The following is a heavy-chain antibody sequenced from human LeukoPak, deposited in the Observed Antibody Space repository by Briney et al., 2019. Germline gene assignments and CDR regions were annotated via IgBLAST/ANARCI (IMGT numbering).Heavy chain of an antibody. J-gene: IGHJ4*02. D-gene: IGHD4-17*01. CDR1: GFTFSSYG. CDR2: ISYDGSNK. Sequence: PGRSLRLSCAASGFTFSSYGMHWVRPAPGKGLEWVAVISYDGSNKYSADSVKGRFTISRDNSKNTLYLQMNSLRAEDTAVYYCANYGDYYYFYYWGQGTLVTVSS. CDR3: ANYGDYYYFYY. V-gene: IGHV3-30*18.